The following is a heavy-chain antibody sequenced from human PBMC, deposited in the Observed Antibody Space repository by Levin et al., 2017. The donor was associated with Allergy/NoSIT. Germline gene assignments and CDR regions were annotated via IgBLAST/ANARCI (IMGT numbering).Heavy chain of an antibody. CDR2: IYYSGST. V-gene: IGHV4-31*03. CDR3: ARAFRVGSSWAIDY. D-gene: IGHD6-13*01. J-gene: IGHJ4*02. CDR1: GGSISSGGYY. Sequence: PSETLSLTCTVSGGSISSGGYYWSWIRQHPGKGLEWIGYIYYSGSTDYNPSLKCRVTISVDTSKNQFSLKLSSVTAADTAVYYCARAFRVGSSWAIDYWGQGTLVTVSS.